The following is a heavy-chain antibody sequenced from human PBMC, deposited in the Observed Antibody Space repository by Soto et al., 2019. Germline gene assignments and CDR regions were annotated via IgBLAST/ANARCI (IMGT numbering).Heavy chain of an antibody. V-gene: IGHV4-59*02. D-gene: IGHD5-18*01. CDR3: ASSPPAMVAPNI. J-gene: IGHJ4*02. Sequence: SETLSLACTFSVGSVISYSWTWVRQPPGKGLEWIGYVYYSGSTHYNPSLKSRVTISLDTSKNQFSLKLTSVTAADTAMYFCASSPPAMVAPNIWGQGTLVTVSS. CDR1: VGSVISYS. CDR2: VYYSGST.